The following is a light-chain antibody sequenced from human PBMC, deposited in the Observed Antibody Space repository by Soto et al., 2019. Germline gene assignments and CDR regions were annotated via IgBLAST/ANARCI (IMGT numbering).Light chain of an antibody. J-gene: IGKJ1*01. V-gene: IGKV1-5*03. CDR2: KAS. CDR3: QQYSSYST. Sequence: DIQMTQSPSTLSAFVGDRVTITCRASQSISTWLAWYQQKPGKAPKLLIYKASSLESGVPSRFSGSGSGTDFTLTISSLQPDDFAVYYCQQYSSYSTFGQGTKV. CDR1: QSISTW.